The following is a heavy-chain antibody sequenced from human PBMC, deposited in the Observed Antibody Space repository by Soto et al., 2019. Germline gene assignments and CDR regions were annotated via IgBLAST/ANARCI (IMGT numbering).Heavy chain of an antibody. CDR1: GGSISSGGYY. Sequence: SETLSLTCTVSGGSISSGGYYWSWIRQHPGKGLEWIGYIYYSGSTYYNPSLKSRVTISVDTSKNQFSLNLSSVTAADTAVYYCARAGHSSSSEGANWFDPWGQATLVTVSS. J-gene: IGHJ5*02. CDR2: IYYSGST. CDR3: ARAGHSSSSEGANWFDP. D-gene: IGHD6-6*01. V-gene: IGHV4-31*03.